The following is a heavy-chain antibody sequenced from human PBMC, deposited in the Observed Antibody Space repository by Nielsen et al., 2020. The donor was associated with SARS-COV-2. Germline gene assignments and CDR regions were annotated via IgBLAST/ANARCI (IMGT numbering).Heavy chain of an antibody. Sequence: GESLKISCAASGFTFSSYSMNWVRQAPGKGLEWVSSISSSSSYIYYADSVKGRFTISRDNSKNTLYLQMNSLGAEDTAVYYCAKDKSGYDFYFYYGMDVWGQGTTVTVSS. CDR2: ISSSSSYI. V-gene: IGHV3-21*04. D-gene: IGHD5-12*01. J-gene: IGHJ6*02. CDR3: AKDKSGYDFYFYYGMDV. CDR1: GFTFSSYS.